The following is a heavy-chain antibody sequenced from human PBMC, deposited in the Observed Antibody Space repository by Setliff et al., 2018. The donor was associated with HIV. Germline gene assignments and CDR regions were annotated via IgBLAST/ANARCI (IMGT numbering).Heavy chain of an antibody. Sequence: AAVKVSCKASGGPFSSYAINWVRQATGQGLEWMGWMNPNSGNTGYAQKFQGRVTMTRNTSISTAYMELSSLRSEDTAVYYCARGTGIAVAGTDYWGQGTLVTVSS. CDR2: MNPNSGNT. CDR3: ARGTGIAVAGTDY. D-gene: IGHD6-19*01. J-gene: IGHJ4*02. V-gene: IGHV1-8*02. CDR1: GGPFSSYA.